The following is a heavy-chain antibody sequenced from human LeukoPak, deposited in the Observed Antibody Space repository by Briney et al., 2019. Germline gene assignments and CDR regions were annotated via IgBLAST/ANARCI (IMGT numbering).Heavy chain of an antibody. V-gene: IGHV5-51*01. Sequence: GESLKISCKGSGYSFTSYWIGWERQMPGKGLEWMGIIYPGDSDTRYSPSFQGQVTISVDKSISTAYLQWSSLKASDTAIYYCARREDRAMDTGDYWGQGTLVTVSS. CDR3: ARREDRAMDTGDY. J-gene: IGHJ4*02. CDR2: IYPGDSDT. D-gene: IGHD5-18*01. CDR1: GYSFTSYW.